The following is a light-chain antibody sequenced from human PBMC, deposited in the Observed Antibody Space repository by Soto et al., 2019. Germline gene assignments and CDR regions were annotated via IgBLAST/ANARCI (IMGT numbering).Light chain of an antibody. V-gene: IGKV1-39*01. J-gene: IGKJ2*01. CDR2: AAS. CDR1: QTINTF. Sequence: DIQMTQSPSSLSVSVGDKITITCRASQTINTFLNWYQQRPGKAPKLLIYAASRLQSGLPSRFSGSGSGTDFSLTINSLQAEDFATYFCQQTYTTQYTFGQGTKVDVK. CDR3: QQTYTTQYT.